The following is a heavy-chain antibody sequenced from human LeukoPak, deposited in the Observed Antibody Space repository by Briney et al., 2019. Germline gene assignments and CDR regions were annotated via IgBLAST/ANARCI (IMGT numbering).Heavy chain of an antibody. CDR1: GFPFSGYS. CDR3: AREGKDLRLGYYNSAVDV. Sequence: PGGSLRLSCAASGFPFSGYSLHWVRQAPGKGLEWVSSISSSASYIAYADSVKGRFTISRDNAKDSLYLQMNNLRAEDSAVYYCAREGKDLRLGYYNSAVDVWGQGTTFSVSS. CDR2: ISSSASYI. V-gene: IGHV3-21*01. J-gene: IGHJ6*02. D-gene: IGHD2-15*01.